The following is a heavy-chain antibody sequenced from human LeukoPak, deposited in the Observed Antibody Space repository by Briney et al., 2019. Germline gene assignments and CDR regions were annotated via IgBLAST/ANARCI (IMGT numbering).Heavy chain of an antibody. CDR1: GFTFRGYV. CDR3: AKAGAAAGRMGCPDY. Sequence: GGSLRLSCAASGFTFRGYVIHWVRQAPGKGLEGVGVLSYDGSNKYYADSVKGRFTISRDNSKNTLYLQMNSLRAEDTAVYYCAKAGAAAGRMGCPDYWGQGTLVTVSS. J-gene: IGHJ4*02. V-gene: IGHV3-30*18. D-gene: IGHD6-13*01. CDR2: LSYDGSNK.